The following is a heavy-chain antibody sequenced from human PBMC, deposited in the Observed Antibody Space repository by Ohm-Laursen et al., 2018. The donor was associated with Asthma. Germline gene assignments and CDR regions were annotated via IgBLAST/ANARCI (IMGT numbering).Heavy chain of an antibody. CDR1: GFTFSSYS. J-gene: IGHJ6*02. Sequence: SLRLSCSASGFTFSSYSMNWVRQAPGKGLEWVSYISSSSTTIYYADSVKGRFTISRDNAKNSLYLQMNSLRDEDTAVYYCARAHYLGNYGMDVWGQGTTVTVSS. D-gene: IGHD1-26*01. CDR3: ARAHYLGNYGMDV. CDR2: ISSSSTTI. V-gene: IGHV3-48*02.